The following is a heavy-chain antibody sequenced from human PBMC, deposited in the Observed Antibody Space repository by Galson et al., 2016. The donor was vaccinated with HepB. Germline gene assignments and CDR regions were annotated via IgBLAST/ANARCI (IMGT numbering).Heavy chain of an antibody. CDR3: AKDGGGFSGYGSLDY. V-gene: IGHV3-30*18. CDR2: IPYGGNNK. CDR1: GFTFSTYS. D-gene: IGHD5-12*01. Sequence: SLRLSCAASGFTFSTYSMNWVRQAPGKGLEWVAFIPYGGNNKFYGDSVKGRFTISRDNSKNTLHLQMNSLGAEDTAVYYCAKDGGGFSGYGSLDYWGQGILVTVSS. J-gene: IGHJ4*02.